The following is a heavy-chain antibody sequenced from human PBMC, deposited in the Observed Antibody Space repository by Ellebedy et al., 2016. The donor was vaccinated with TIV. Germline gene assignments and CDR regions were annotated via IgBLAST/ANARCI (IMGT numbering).Heavy chain of an antibody. CDR1: GGSISSSSYY. V-gene: IGHV4-39*01. Sequence: MPSETLSLTCTVAGGSISSSSYYWGWIRQPPGKGLEWIGRIYYSGSTYYNPSLKSRVTISVDTSKNQFSLKLSSVTAADTAVYYCARLIAAARTDYYRMDVWGQGTTVTVSS. CDR2: IYYSGST. J-gene: IGHJ6*02. D-gene: IGHD6-13*01. CDR3: ARLIAAARTDYYRMDV.